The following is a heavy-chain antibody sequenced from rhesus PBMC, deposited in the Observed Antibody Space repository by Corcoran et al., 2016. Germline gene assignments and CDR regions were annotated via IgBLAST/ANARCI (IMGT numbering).Heavy chain of an antibody. CDR1: GASISRYW. CDR2: INGKSGST. CDR3: ARVIAAAGIFDY. V-gene: IGHV4-80*01. D-gene: IGHD6-25*01. Sequence: QVQLQESGPGLVKPSETLSLTCAVSGASISRYWWIGLRPPPGKGLEGIGEINGKSGSTYYNPSLKSRVTISKDASKNQFSLKLSSVTAADTAVYYCARVIAAAGIFDYWGQGVLVTVSS. J-gene: IGHJ4*01.